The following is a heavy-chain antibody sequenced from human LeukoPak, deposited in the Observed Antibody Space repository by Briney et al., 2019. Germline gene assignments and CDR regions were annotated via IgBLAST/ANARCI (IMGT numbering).Heavy chain of an antibody. Sequence: SETLSLTCTVSGVSISSGGYYWSWIRQHPGKGLEWIVYIYYSGSTYYNPSLKSRFTISVDTSKNQFSLKLSSVTAADTAVYYCARDRLGGYSYERYGMDVWGKGTTVTVSS. CDR3: ARDRLGGYSYERYGMDV. D-gene: IGHD5-18*01. J-gene: IGHJ6*04. CDR1: GVSISSGGYY. V-gene: IGHV4-31*03. CDR2: IYYSGST.